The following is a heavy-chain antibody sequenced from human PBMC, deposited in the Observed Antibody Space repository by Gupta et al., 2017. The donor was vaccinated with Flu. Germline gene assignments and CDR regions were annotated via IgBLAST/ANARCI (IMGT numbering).Heavy chain of an antibody. V-gene: IGHV1-69*01. CDR3: ARDAKRYAQNYDILTGYTPGAALYYMDV. Sequence: LEWMGGIIPIFGTANYAQKFQGRVTITADESTSTAYMELSSLRSEDTAVYYCARDAKRYAQNYDILTGYTPGAALYYMDVWGKGTTVTVSS. J-gene: IGHJ6*03. D-gene: IGHD3-9*01. CDR2: IIPIFGTA.